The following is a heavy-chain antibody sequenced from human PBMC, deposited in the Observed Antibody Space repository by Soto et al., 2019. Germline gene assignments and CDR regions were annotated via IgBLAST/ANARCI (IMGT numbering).Heavy chain of an antibody. J-gene: IGHJ6*02. D-gene: IGHD2-2*01. V-gene: IGHV1-18*01. CDR3: ACYIVVVAAAMHFYHYGLDV. Sequence: ASGKLPCKVSGYTFTRYGISWVRQARRKGLEGMGWISAYNGNTNYAQKLQSRDTMTTDTSTSTAYMELRSLRSDDTAVYYCACYIVVVAAAMHFYHYGLDVWGQGTTVTVSS. CDR1: GYTFTRYG. CDR2: ISAYNGNT.